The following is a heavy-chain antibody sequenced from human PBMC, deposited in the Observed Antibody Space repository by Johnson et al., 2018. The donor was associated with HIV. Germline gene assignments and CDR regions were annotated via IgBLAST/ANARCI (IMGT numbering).Heavy chain of an antibody. Sequence: VQLVESGGGLVKPGGSLRLSCAASGFTFSNAWMSWVRQAPGKGLEWVGRIKSKTDGGTTDYAAPVKGRFTISRDNSKNTLYLQMNSLRAEDTAVYYCARANSTWDAFDIWGQGTMVTVSS. J-gene: IGHJ3*02. V-gene: IGHV3-15*01. D-gene: IGHD6-13*01. CDR1: GFTFSNAW. CDR2: IKSKTDGGTT. CDR3: ARANSTWDAFDI.